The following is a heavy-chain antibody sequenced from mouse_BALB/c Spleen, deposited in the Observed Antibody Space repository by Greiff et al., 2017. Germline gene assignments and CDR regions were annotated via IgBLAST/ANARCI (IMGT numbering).Heavy chain of an antibody. V-gene: IGHV1-80*01. Sequence: QVQLQQSGAELVRPGSSVKISCKASGYAFSSYWMNWVKQRPGQGLEWIGQIYPGDGDTNYNGKFKGKATLTADKSSSTAYMQLSSLTSEDSAVYFCAREDYGSNWYFDVWGAGTTVTVSS. J-gene: IGHJ1*01. CDR3: AREDYGSNWYFDV. CDR2: IYPGDGDT. CDR1: GYAFSSYW. D-gene: IGHD1-1*01.